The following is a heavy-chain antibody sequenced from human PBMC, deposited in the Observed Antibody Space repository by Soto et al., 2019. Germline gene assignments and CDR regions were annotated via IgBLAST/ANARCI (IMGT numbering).Heavy chain of an antibody. CDR1: GFTFNDYA. V-gene: IGHV3-23*01. D-gene: IGHD3-22*01. Sequence: GGSLRLSCAASGFTFNDYAMSWVRQAPGEGLEWVSGIRGSGGSTYYADSVKGRFIISRDNSKNTLYLEMNTLRAEDTAVYYCAKDRSADYYENSGYFDHWGQGTLVTVSS. J-gene: IGHJ4*02. CDR2: IRGSGGST. CDR3: AKDRSADYYENSGYFDH.